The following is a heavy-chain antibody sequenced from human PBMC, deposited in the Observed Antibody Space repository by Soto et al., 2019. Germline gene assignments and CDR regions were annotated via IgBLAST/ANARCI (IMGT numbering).Heavy chain of an antibody. CDR3: ASLGTVAYDFWSGPHQDNAFDI. V-gene: IGHV5-51*01. Sequence: GESLKISCKGSGYSFTSYWIGWVRQMPGKGLEWMGIIYPGDSDTRYSPSFQGQVTISADKSISTAYLQWSSLKASDTAMYYCASLGTVAYDFWSGPHQDNAFDIWGQGTMVTVSS. J-gene: IGHJ3*02. CDR2: IYPGDSDT. D-gene: IGHD3-3*01. CDR1: GYSFTSYW.